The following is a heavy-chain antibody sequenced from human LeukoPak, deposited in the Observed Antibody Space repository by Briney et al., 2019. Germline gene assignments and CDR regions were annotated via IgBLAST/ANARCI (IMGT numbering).Heavy chain of an antibody. CDR1: GGSISSYY. CDR3: ARDSRYCNSISCYGRPGYYGLDV. J-gene: IGHJ6*02. D-gene: IGHD2-2*01. V-gene: IGHV4-59*01. CDR2: IYYSGIT. Sequence: SETLSLTCTVSGGSISSYYWSWIRQPPGNGLEWIGYIYYSGITNYNPSLRSRVTMSVDTSKNQFSLNLSSVTAADTAVYYCARDSRYCNSISCYGRPGYYGLDVWGQGTTVTVSS.